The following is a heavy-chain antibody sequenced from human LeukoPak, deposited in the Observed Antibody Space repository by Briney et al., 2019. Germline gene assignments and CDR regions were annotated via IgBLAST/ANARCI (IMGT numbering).Heavy chain of an antibody. D-gene: IGHD3-16*01. CDR2: IHYGGST. V-gene: IGHV4-59*01. CDR3: ARDLRAAY. CDR1: GASITSYY. Sequence: PSETLSVTCTVSGASITSYYWTWIRQPPGKGLEWIGYIHYGGSTNYNPSLKSRVTISVDTSKNQFSLKLSSVTAADTAVYYCARDLRAAYWGQGTLVTVSS. J-gene: IGHJ4*02.